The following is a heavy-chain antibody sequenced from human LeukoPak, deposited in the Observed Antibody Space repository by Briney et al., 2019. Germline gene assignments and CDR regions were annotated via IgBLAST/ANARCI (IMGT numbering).Heavy chain of an antibody. J-gene: IGHJ4*02. V-gene: IGHV4-59*01. D-gene: IGHD1-26*01. CDR3: ASSVGSTDY. CDR2: ISYSGST. Sequence: PSETLSLTCTVSGGSISSYYWSWIRQPPGKGLEWIGYISYSGSTNFNPSLKSRVTISVDTSKNQFSLKLSSVTAADTAVYYCASSVGSTDYWGQGTLVTVSS. CDR1: GGSISSYY.